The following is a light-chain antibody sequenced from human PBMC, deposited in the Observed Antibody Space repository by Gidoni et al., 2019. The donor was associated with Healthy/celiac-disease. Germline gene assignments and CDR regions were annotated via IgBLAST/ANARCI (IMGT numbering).Light chain of an antibody. CDR2: GAS. CDR3: QQYNNWPWT. J-gene: IGKJ1*01. CDR1: QSVCGD. V-gene: IGKV3-15*01. Sequence: EIVMTQPPATLSVSPGEIATLSCSASQSVCGDLAWYRQKPGQAPRLLIYGASTRATVIPARFSGSGSGTEFTLTISSLQSEDFALYYCQQYNNWPWTFGQETKVEIK.